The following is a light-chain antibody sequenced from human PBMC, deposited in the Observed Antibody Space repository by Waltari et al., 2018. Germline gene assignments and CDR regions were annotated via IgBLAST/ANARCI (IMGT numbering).Light chain of an antibody. CDR1: SSNVGSYDL. Sequence: QSALTQPASVSGSLGQSISISCSGTSSNVGSYDLFSWYHQRPGEAPNLLIYEVLKRPSGISNRFSGSKSGNAASLTISALQPEDEGTYYCCSYASSSPRLIFGGGTELSVL. CDR3: CSYASSSPRLI. CDR2: EVL. J-gene: IGLJ2*01. V-gene: IGLV2-23*02.